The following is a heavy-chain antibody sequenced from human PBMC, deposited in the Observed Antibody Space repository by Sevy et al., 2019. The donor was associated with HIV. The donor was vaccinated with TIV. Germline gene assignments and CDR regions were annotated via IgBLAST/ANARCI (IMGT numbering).Heavy chain of an antibody. V-gene: IGHV4-38-2*02. CDR3: CRLSVDTSKNQFSLTMSSVTAAATAVYYCARGLYLDY. CDR2: SLHSGST. J-gene: IGHJ4*02. Sequence: SETLSLTCTVSGYSISSGYYWGWIRQPPGKGLEWIGSSLHSGSTYCNPSLESRVTISVDTSKNQFSLKMNSVTDGDPPLGGRCRLSVDTSKNQFSLTMSSVTAAATAVYYCARGLYLDYWGQGILVTVSS. D-gene: IGHD3-10*02. CDR1: GYSISSGYY.